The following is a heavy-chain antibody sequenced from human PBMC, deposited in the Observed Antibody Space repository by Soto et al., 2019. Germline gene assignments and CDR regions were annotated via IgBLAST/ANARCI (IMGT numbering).Heavy chain of an antibody. CDR1: GFTFTTCG. J-gene: IGHJ6*03. CDR3: ASNYYDFWSGYYDYYYLDV. CDR2: ISHDGSNK. D-gene: IGHD3-3*01. Sequence: HVQLVESGGGVVQPGRSLRLSCAASGFTFTTCGMHWVRQAPGKGLEWVALISHDGSNKYYAESVKGRFTISRDNSKNTLNLQMNSLRAEDTAVYYCASNYYDFWSGYYDYYYLDVWGKGTTVTVSS. V-gene: IGHV3-30*03.